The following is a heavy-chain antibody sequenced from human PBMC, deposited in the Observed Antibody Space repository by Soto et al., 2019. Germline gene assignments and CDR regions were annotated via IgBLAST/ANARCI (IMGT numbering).Heavy chain of an antibody. CDR1: GYTFTGYY. CDR3: ARDLARFLEWLSPYYYGMDV. V-gene: IGHV1-2*02. CDR2: INPNSGGT. D-gene: IGHD3-3*01. Sequence: ASVKVSCKASGYTFTGYYMHWVRQAPGQGLEWMGWINPNSGGTNYAQKFQGRVTMTRDTSISTAYMELGRLRSDDTAVYYCARDLARFLEWLSPYYYGMDVWGQGTTVTVSS. J-gene: IGHJ6*02.